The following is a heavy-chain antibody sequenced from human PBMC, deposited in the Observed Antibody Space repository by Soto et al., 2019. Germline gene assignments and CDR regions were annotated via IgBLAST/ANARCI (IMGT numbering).Heavy chain of an antibody. CDR3: AKGVAARRGLVDY. Sequence: EVQLVESGGGLVQPGRSLRLSCAASGFTFDDYAMHWVRQAPGKGLEWVSGISWNSGSIGYADSVKGRFTISRDNANNALYLQMNGLRAEDTALYYCAKGVAARRGLVDYWGQGTLVTVSS. V-gene: IGHV3-9*01. D-gene: IGHD6-6*01. CDR2: ISWNSGSI. CDR1: GFTFDDYA. J-gene: IGHJ4*02.